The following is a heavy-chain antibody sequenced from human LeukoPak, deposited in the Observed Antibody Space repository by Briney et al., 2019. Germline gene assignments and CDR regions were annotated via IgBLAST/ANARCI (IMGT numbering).Heavy chain of an antibody. CDR2: IIPILGIA. V-gene: IGHV1-69*04. CDR3: ARGERYCSSTSCNPQGVDY. CDR1: GGTFSSYA. D-gene: IGHD2-2*01. J-gene: IGHJ4*02. Sequence: GASVKVSCKASGGTFSSYAISWVRQAPGQGLEWMGRIIPILGIANYAQKFQGRVTITADKSTSTAYMELSSLRSEDTAVYYCARGERYCSSTSCNPQGVDYWGQGTLVTVSS.